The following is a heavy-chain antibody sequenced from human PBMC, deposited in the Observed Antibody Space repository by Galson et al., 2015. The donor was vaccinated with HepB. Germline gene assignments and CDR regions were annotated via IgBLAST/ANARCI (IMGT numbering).Heavy chain of an antibody. V-gene: IGHV5-51*01. CDR3: ARHGMESSASSGYYYGMDV. J-gene: IGHJ6*02. Sequence: QSGAEMKKPGESLKISCRGSGYTFSTYWIAWVRQMPGKGLEWMGIIYPGDSDTRYSPSFQGQVTISADKSITTAYLQWSSLKASDTAMYYCARHGMESSASSGYYYGMDVWGQGTTVTVSS. D-gene: IGHD3-10*01. CDR2: IYPGDSDT. CDR1: GYTFSTYW.